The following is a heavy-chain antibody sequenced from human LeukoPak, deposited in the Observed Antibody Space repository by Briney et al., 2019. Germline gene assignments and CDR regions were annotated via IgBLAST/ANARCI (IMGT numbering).Heavy chain of an antibody. Sequence: PGGSLRLSCAASGFKFSSYSMKWVRQAPGKGLEWVSAISDTGNTYHADSVKGRFTISRDSSKNTLFLQMNRLRPEDAAVYYCAKAPVTTCRGAFCYPFDYWGLGTLVTVSS. V-gene: IGHV3-23*01. D-gene: IGHD2-15*01. CDR2: ISDTGNT. CDR1: GFKFSSYS. CDR3: AKAPVTTCRGAFCYPFDY. J-gene: IGHJ4*02.